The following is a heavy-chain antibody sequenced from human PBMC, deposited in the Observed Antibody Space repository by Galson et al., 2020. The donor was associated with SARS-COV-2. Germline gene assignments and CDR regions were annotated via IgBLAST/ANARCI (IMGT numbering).Heavy chain of an antibody. Sequence: TLSLTCTVSGGSISSGSYYWSWIRQPAGKGLEWIGRIYTSGSTNYNPSLKSRVTISVDTSKNQFSLKLSSVTAADTAVYYCAREGYYYDSSGYYYLRNGGFDYWGQGTLVTVSS. J-gene: IGHJ4*02. CDR2: IYTSGST. D-gene: IGHD3-22*01. CDR1: GGSISSGSYY. CDR3: AREGYYYDSSGYYYLRNGGFDY. V-gene: IGHV4-61*02.